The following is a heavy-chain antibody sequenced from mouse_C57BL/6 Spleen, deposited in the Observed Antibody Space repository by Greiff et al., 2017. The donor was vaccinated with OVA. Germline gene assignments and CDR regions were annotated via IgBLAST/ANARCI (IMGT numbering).Heavy chain of an antibody. J-gene: IGHJ1*03. CDR2: IYPGSGST. D-gene: IGHD1-1*01. V-gene: IGHV1-55*01. CDR1: GYTFTSYW. Sequence: QVQLKQPGAELVKPGASVKMSCKASGYTFTSYWITWVKQRPGQGLEWIGDIYPGSGSTNYNEKFKSKATLTVDTSSSTAYMQLSSLTSEDSAVYYCARGPYYYGSVWYFDVWGTGTTVTVSS. CDR3: ARGPYYYGSVWYFDV.